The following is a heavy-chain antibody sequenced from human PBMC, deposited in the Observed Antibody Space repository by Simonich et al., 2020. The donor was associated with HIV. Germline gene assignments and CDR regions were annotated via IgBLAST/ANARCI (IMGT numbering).Heavy chain of an antibody. CDR1: GGSISSSSYY. Sequence: QLQLQESCPGLVKPSETLSLTCTVSGGSISSSSYYWGWIRQPPGKWLEWIGTIYAGWSTYHNPSLKSRVTISLDTSKNQFSLNLSSVTAADTAVYYCARGLGYFDYWGQGTLATVSS. D-gene: IGHD3-9*01. V-gene: IGHV4-39*07. CDR3: ARGLGYFDY. CDR2: IYAGWST. J-gene: IGHJ4*02.